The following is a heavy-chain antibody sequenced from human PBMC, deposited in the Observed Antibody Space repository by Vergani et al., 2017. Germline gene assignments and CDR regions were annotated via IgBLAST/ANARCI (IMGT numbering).Heavy chain of an antibody. Sequence: QVQLQESGPGLVQPSETLSLTCTVSGGSISSYYWSWIRQPPGKGLEWIGYIYYSGSTNYNPSLKSRVTISVDTSKYQFSLKLSSVTAADTAVYYCARNPYCGGDCYSDAFDIWGQGTMVTVSS. D-gene: IGHD2-21*02. CDR2: IYYSGST. CDR1: GGSISSYY. V-gene: IGHV4-59*01. J-gene: IGHJ3*02. CDR3: ARNPYCGGDCYSDAFDI.